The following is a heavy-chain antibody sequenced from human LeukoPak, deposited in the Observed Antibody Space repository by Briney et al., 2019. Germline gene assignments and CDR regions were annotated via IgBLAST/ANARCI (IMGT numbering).Heavy chain of an antibody. CDR1: GFTFSSYW. J-gene: IGHJ3*02. Sequence: QPGGSLRLSCAASGFTFSSYWMSWVRQAPGKGLEWVANIKQDGSEKYYADSVKGRFTISRDNSKNTLYLQMNSLRAEDTAVYYCWRAYCSSTSCLPPGFDIWGQGTMVTVSS. CDR3: WRAYCSSTSCLPPGFDI. V-gene: IGHV3-7*04. D-gene: IGHD2-2*01. CDR2: IKQDGSEK.